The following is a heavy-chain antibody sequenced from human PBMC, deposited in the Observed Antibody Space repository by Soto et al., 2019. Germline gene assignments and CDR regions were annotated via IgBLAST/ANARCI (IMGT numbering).Heavy chain of an antibody. J-gene: IGHJ4*02. CDR3: ALLLMVRGYFDY. V-gene: IGHV2-5*02. CDR1: GFSLSTSGVG. CDR2: IYWDDDK. Sequence: QITLKESGPTLVKPTQTLTLTCTFSGFSLSTSGVGVGWIRQPPGKALEWLALIYWDDDKRYSPSLKSRLTITKDPSKNQVVLTMTNMDPVDTGRYYCALLLMVRGYFDYWGQGTLVTVSS. D-gene: IGHD3-10*01.